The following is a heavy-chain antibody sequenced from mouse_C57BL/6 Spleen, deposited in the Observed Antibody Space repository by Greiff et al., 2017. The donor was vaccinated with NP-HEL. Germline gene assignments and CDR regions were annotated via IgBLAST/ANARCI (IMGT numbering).Heavy chain of an antibody. V-gene: IGHV2-2*01. Sequence: QVQLQQSGPGLVQPSQSLSITCTVSGFSLTSYGVHWVRQSPGKGLEWLGVIWSGGSTDYNAAFISRLSISKDNSKSQVFFKMNSLQADDTAIYYCARMDDYEGYYAMDYWGQGTSVTVSS. CDR2: IWSGGST. CDR1: GFSLTSYG. CDR3: ARMDDYEGYYAMDY. J-gene: IGHJ4*01. D-gene: IGHD2-4*01.